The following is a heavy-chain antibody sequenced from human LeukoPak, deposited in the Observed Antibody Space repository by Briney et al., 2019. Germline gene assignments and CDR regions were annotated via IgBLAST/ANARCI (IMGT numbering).Heavy chain of an antibody. D-gene: IGHD1-20*01. J-gene: IGHJ4*02. V-gene: IGHV1-69-2*01. CDR1: GYTSTHYY. Sequence: VNISCKASGYTSTHYYVQWVQQAPGNRLEGMGVIDPEDGETIYAEEFQGRVSITADPSTDPAYMEMRSLRFDDTAVYNCATGHITGGTGFDYWGQGTLVTVSS. CDR2: IDPEDGET. CDR3: ATGHITGGTGFDY.